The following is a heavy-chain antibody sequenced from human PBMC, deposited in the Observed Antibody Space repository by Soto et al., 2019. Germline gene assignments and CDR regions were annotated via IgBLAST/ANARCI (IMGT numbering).Heavy chain of an antibody. Sequence: PGGSLRLSCAASGFDVSSNYMSWVRQAPGKGLEWVSVIYSGGSTYYADSVKGRFTISRDNSKNTLYLQMNSLRAEDTAVYYCAREQVATMGYFDYWGQGTLVTVSS. CDR3: AREQVATMGYFDY. D-gene: IGHD5-12*01. CDR2: IYSGGST. V-gene: IGHV3-66*01. J-gene: IGHJ4*02. CDR1: GFDVSSNY.